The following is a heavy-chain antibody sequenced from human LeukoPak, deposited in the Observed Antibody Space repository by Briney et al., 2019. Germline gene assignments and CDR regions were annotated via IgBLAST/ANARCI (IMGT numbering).Heavy chain of an antibody. Sequence: GGSLRLSCAASGFTFSSYAMSWVRQAPGKRLEWVSAISGSGGSTYYADSVKGRFTISRDNSKNTLYLQMNSLRAEDTAVHYCARGAVFRFLEWAPRAYYFDYWGQATLVTVSS. J-gene: IGHJ4*02. CDR3: ARGAVFRFLEWAPRAYYFDY. V-gene: IGHV3-23*01. CDR1: GFTFSSYA. CDR2: ISGSGGST. D-gene: IGHD3-3*01.